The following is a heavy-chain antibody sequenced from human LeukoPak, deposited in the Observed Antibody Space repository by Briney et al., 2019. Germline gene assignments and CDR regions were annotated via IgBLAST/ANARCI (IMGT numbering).Heavy chain of an antibody. CDR3: ARARMKRITMIVVVTHFDY. D-gene: IGHD3-22*01. CDR1: GGSISSGDYY. CDR2: IYYSGST. V-gene: IGHV4-30-4*01. J-gene: IGHJ4*02. Sequence: SETLSLTCTVSGGSISSGDYYWSWIRQPPEKGLEWIGYIYYSGSTYYNPSLKSRVTISVDTSKNQFSLKLSSVTAADTAVYYCARARMKRITMIVVVTHFDYWGQGTLVTVSS.